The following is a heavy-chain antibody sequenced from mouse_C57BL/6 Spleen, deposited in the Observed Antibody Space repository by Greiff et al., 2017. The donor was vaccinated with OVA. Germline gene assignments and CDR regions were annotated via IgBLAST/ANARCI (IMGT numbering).Heavy chain of an antibody. CDR2: IYPGSGNT. CDR1: GYTFTDYY. V-gene: IGHV1-76*01. D-gene: IGHD2-5*01. CDR3: AREEAYYSNYGWYFDV. Sequence: QVQLQQSGAELVRPGASVKLSCKASGYTFTDYYINWVKQRPGQGLEWIARIYPGSGNTYYNEKFKGKATLTAEKSSSTAYMQLSSLTSEDSAVYFCAREEAYYSNYGWYFDVWGTGTTVTVSS. J-gene: IGHJ1*03.